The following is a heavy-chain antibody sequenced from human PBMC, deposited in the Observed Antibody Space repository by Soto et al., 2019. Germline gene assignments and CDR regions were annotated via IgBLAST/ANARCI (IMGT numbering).Heavy chain of an antibody. CDR1: GYSFTSYW. V-gene: IGHV5-51*01. D-gene: IGHD2-2*01. J-gene: IGHJ5*02. Sequence: GESLKISCKGSGYSFTSYWIGWVRQMPGKGLELMGIMYPGDSDTRYSPSFQGQVTISADKSIRTAYLQWSSLKASDTAMYYCARCAAAGDNNWFYXWGQGTLVTVSX. CDR2: MYPGDSDT. CDR3: ARCAAAGDNNWFYX.